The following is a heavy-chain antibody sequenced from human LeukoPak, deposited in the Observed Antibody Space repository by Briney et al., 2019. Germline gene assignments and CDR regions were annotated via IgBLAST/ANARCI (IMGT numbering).Heavy chain of an antibody. CDR3: ARGIGKRFDP. D-gene: IGHD3-10*01. J-gene: IGHJ5*02. CDR1: GGSFSGYY. Sequence: SETLSLTCAVYGGSFSGYYWSWIRQPPGKGLEWIGEINHSGSTNYNPSLKSRVTISVDTSKNQFSLKLSSVTAADTAVYYCARGIGKRFDPWGQGTLVTVSS. V-gene: IGHV4-34*01. CDR2: INHSGST.